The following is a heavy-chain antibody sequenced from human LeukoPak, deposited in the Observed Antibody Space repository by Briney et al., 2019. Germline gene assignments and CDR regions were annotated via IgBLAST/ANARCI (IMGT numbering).Heavy chain of an antibody. CDR1: GGTFSSYA. Sequence: SVKVSCKASGGTFSSYAISWVRQAPGQGLEWMGGIIPIFGTANYAQKFQGRVTITADKSTSTAYMELSSLRSEDTAVYYCARARTTVATPPLLGYWGQGTLVTVTS. CDR2: IIPIFGTA. V-gene: IGHV1-69*06. J-gene: IGHJ4*02. CDR3: ARARTTVATPPLLGY. D-gene: IGHD5-12*01.